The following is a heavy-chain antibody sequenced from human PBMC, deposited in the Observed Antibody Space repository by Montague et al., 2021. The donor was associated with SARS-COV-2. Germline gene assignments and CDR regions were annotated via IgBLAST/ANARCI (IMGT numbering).Heavy chain of an antibody. CDR2: TSYSGST. J-gene: IGHJ6*02. Sequence: SETLSLTCTVSGGSISPYYWSWIRQSPGKGLGCIGYTSYSGSTDYNPSLKSRVTISIDTSKSQFSLKLSSVTAADTAVYYCARWGEYYDSPYYYYAMDVWGQGTTVTVSS. D-gene: IGHD3-3*01. CDR1: GGSISPYY. CDR3: ARWGEYYDSPYYYYAMDV. V-gene: IGHV4-59*12.